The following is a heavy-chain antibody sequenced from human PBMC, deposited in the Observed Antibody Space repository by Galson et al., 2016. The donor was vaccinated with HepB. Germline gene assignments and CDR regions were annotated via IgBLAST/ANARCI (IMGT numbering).Heavy chain of an antibody. V-gene: IGHV3-73*01. CDR1: GFTFSASA. CDR2: IRTEANSYAT. J-gene: IGHJ4*02. CDR3: FRRNYYYDNGDYYYGDY. D-gene: IGHD3-22*01. Sequence: SLRLSCATTGFTFSASAMQWVRQASGKGLEWVGRIRTEANSYATEYAASVKGRFTISRDDSKNTAYLIVNSLKTEDTAVYYCFRRNYYYDNGDYYYGDYWGQGTLVTVSS.